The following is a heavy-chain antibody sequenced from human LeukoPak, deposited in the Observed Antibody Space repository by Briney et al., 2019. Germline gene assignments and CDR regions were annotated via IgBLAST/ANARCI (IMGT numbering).Heavy chain of an antibody. CDR2: INHSGST. Sequence: SETLSLTCAVCGGSFSGYYWSWIRQPPGKGLEWIGEINHSGSTNYNPSLKSRVTISVDTSKNQFSLKLSSVTAADTAVYYCARDSSGWYDLYFDYWGQGTLVTVSS. D-gene: IGHD6-19*01. CDR1: GGSFSGYY. CDR3: ARDSSGWYDLYFDY. J-gene: IGHJ4*02. V-gene: IGHV4-34*01.